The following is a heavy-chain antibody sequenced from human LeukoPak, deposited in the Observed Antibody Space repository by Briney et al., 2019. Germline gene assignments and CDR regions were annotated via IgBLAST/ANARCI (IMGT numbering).Heavy chain of an antibody. J-gene: IGHJ4*02. D-gene: IGHD2-2*01. CDR3: ARGPRVPSPTYYFEF. Sequence: GGSLRLSCAASGFTFGNYAMTWVRQAPGKGVEYVTSISGSGGSSYYAASVQGRFTISRDNSRNTLYLQMNNLRIDDTAVYYCARGPRVPSPTYYFEFWGQGVLVTVSS. CDR1: GFTFGNYA. CDR2: ISGSGGSS. V-gene: IGHV3-23*01.